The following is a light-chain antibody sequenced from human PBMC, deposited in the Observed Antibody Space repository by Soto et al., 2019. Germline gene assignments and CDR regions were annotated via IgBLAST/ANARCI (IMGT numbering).Light chain of an antibody. CDR2: EVS. V-gene: IGLV2-14*01. CDR1: NSHVGYYNY. CDR3: SSYTTSTTLI. J-gene: IGLJ2*01. Sequence: QSALTQPASVSGSPGQSITISCTGTNSHVGYYNYVSWFQQHPGKAPKLMIYEVSNRPSGVSNRFSGSKSGNTASLTISGLQAEDEADYYCSSYTTSTTLIFGGGTKVTVL.